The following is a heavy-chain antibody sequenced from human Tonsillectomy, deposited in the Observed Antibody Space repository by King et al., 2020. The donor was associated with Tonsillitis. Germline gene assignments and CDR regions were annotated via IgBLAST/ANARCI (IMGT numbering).Heavy chain of an antibody. J-gene: IGHJ4*02. V-gene: IGHV2-70*11. CDR2: IDWDDDK. CDR3: ARYSGGYSYGQYYFDY. CDR1: GFSLSTSGMC. Sequence: TLKESGPALVKPTQTLTLTCTFSGFSLSTSGMCVSWIRQPPGKALEWLARIDWDDDKYYSTSLKTRLTISKDTSKNQVVLTMTNMDPVDTATYYCARYSGGYSYGQYYFDYWGQGTLVTVSS. D-gene: IGHD5-18*01.